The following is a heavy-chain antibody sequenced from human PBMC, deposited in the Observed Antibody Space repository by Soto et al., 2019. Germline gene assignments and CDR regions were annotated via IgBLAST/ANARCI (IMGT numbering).Heavy chain of an antibody. J-gene: IGHJ4*02. Sequence: GESLKISCKASGYSFTNYWIGWVRQMPGKGLEWMGIIYPGDSDTRYSPSFQGQVTISADKSITTAYLQWSILKASDTAIYYCARRPRGVSGSYYDYWGQGVLVTVSS. CDR1: GYSFTNYW. D-gene: IGHD1-26*01. CDR3: ARRPRGVSGSYYDY. V-gene: IGHV5-51*01. CDR2: IYPGDSDT.